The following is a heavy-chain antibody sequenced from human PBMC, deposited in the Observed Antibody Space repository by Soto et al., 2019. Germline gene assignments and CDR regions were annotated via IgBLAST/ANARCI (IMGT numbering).Heavy chain of an antibody. CDR1: GYSFTAYG. V-gene: IGHV1-18*01. D-gene: IGHD3-22*01. Sequence: QVQLVQSGPEVKMPGASVKVSCKTSGYSFTAYGLAWLRQAPGQRPEWMGWVSTNNANTNYAQKFQGRVTMTTDTSTTTTYMELRSLRSDDTAVYYCARELNTDSSAYYPFAYWGQGTLVTVSS. J-gene: IGHJ4*02. CDR3: ARELNTDSSAYYPFAY. CDR2: VSTNNANT.